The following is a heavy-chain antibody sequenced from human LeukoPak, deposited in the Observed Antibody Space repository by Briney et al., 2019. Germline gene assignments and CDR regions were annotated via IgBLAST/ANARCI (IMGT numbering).Heavy chain of an antibody. D-gene: IGHD2-2*01. Sequence: SETLSLTCTVSGGSTSSYYWSWIRQPPGKGLEWIGYIYYSGSTNYNPSLKSRVTISVDTSKNQFSLKLSSVTAADTAVYYCARSTVVPAAPFDYWGQGTLVTVSS. CDR3: ARSTVVPAAPFDY. CDR1: GGSTSSYY. CDR2: IYYSGST. J-gene: IGHJ4*02. V-gene: IGHV4-59*01.